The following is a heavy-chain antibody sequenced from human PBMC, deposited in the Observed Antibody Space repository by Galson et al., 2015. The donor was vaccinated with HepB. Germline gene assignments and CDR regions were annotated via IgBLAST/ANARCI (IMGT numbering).Heavy chain of an antibody. V-gene: IGHV4-61*02. CDR1: GGSISSGSYY. J-gene: IGHJ6*02. CDR3: ARGPKGYYDSRVNGLDV. CDR2: IYTSGST. Sequence: TLSLTCTVSGGSISSGSYYWSWIRQPAGKGLEWIGRIYTSGSTNYNPSLKSRVTISVDTSKNQFSLKLSSVTAADTAVYYCARGPKGYYDSRVNGLDVWGQGTTVTVSS. D-gene: IGHD3-22*01.